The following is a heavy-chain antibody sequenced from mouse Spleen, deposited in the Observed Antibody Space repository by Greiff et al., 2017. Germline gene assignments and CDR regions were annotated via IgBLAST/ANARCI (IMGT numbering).Heavy chain of an antibody. CDR3: ARQDLSMIMGSMDY. CDR1: GFSLTSYG. V-gene: IGHV2-6-1*01. J-gene: IGHJ4*01. Sequence: QVQLQQSGPGLVAPSQSLSITCTVSGFSLTSYGVHWVRQPPGKGLEWLVVIWSDGSTTYNSALKSRLSISKDNSKSQVFLKMNSLQTDDTAMYYCARQDLSMIMGSMDYWGQGTSVTVSS. CDR2: IWSDGST. D-gene: IGHD2-4*01.